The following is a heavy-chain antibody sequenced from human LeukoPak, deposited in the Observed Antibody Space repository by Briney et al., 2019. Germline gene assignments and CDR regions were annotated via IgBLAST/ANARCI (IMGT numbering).Heavy chain of an antibody. CDR1: GYTFAGYF. D-gene: IGHD1-26*01. CDR2: INANSGDT. CDR3: ARDLISTPYWELDY. J-gene: IGHJ4*02. V-gene: IGHV1-2*06. Sequence: GASVKVSCKTSGYTFAGYFLHWVRQAPTQGLQWMERINANSGDTDLAQDFQDRVTMTRDTSIYTAYMELSSLTSDDTAIYYCARDLISTPYWELDYWGQGTLVAVSS.